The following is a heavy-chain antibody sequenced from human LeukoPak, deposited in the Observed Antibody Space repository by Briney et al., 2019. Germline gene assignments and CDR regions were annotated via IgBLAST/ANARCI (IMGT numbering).Heavy chain of an antibody. CDR2: IGGSGAT. J-gene: IGHJ4*02. D-gene: IGHD1-26*01. Sequence: GGSLRLSCAASGFTFSSYAMSWVRQAPGKGLEWVSGIGGSGATYHADSVKGRLTISRDNSKNTVYLEMNSLRAEDTAVYYCAYSATSGNYHYFDYWGQGTLVTVSS. CDR3: AYSATSGNYHYFDY. V-gene: IGHV3-23*01. CDR1: GFTFSSYA.